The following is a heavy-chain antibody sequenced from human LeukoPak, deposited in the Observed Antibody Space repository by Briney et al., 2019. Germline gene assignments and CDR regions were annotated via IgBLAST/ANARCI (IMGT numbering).Heavy chain of an antibody. CDR3: ARDGIAARPVDYYYYMDV. Sequence: GASVKVSCKASGYTFTSYDINWVRQATGQGLECMGWINPNSGGTNYAQKFQGRVTMTRDTSISTAYMELSRLRSDDTAVYYCARDGIAARPVDYYYYMDVWGKGTTVTVSS. J-gene: IGHJ6*03. D-gene: IGHD6-6*01. V-gene: IGHV1-2*02. CDR1: GYTFTSYD. CDR2: INPNSGGT.